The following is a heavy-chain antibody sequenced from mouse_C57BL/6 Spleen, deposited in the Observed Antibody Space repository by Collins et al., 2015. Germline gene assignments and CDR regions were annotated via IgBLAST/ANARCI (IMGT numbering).Heavy chain of an antibody. CDR3: ARFGWTTVVATGFDY. V-gene: IGHV1-81*01. Sequence: QVQLRQSGAELARPGASLNLSCKASGYTFTSYGITWVKQRTGQGLEWIGEIYPRSGNTYYNEKFKGKATLTADKSSSTAYMELRSLTSEDSAVYFCARFGWTTVVATGFDYWGQGTTLTVSS. CDR2: IYPRSGNT. D-gene: IGHD1-1*01. CDR1: GYTFTSYG. J-gene: IGHJ2*01.